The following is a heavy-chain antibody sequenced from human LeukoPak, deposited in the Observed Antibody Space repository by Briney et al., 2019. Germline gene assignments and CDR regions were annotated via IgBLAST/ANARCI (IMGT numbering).Heavy chain of an antibody. D-gene: IGHD6-19*01. J-gene: IGHJ4*02. CDR3: ASLIAVAGTPHDY. CDR2: IWYDGSNQ. CDR1: GFTFRNHG. Sequence: GGSLRLSCAPSGFTFRNHGMHWVRQAPGKGLEWVAVIWYDGSNQYYADSVKGRFTISRDNSKNTLWLQMNSLRAEDTAVYYCASLIAVAGTPHDYWGQGTLVTVSS. V-gene: IGHV3-33*01.